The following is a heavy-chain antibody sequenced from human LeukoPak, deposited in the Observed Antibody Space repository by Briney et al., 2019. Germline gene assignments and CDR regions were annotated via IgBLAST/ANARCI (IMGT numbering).Heavy chain of an antibody. CDR3: ARDHCTSSGCYEYYYYGVDV. V-gene: IGHV1-2*02. CDR1: GYTFTDYY. D-gene: IGHD2-2*01. J-gene: IGHJ6*02. Sequence: ASVKVSCKASGYTFTDYYIQWVREAPGQGLEWMGWINPNSGGTNSAQKFQGRVTMTRDTSVSTAYMELSRLRSDDTAVYYCARDHCTSSGCYEYYYYGVDVWGQGTTVTVSS. CDR2: INPNSGGT.